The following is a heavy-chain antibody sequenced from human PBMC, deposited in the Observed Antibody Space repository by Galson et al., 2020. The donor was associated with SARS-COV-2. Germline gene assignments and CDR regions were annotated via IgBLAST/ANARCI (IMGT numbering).Heavy chain of an antibody. J-gene: IGHJ4*02. Sequence: GESLKISCAASGFTFSNFWMSWVRQAPGKGLEWVADVKQDGSEKNYMGSVKGRFTISRDNAKNSLYLQMNSLRAEDTATYYCAKRSMIRGVIWDYWGQGTLVTVSS. V-gene: IGHV3-7*01. D-gene: IGHD3-10*01. CDR3: AKRSMIRGVIWDY. CDR1: GFTFSNFW. CDR2: VKQDGSEK.